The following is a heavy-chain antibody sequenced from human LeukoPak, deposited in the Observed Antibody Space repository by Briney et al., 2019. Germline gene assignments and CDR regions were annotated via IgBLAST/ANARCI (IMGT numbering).Heavy chain of an antibody. J-gene: IGHJ4*02. Sequence: GGSLRLSCAASGFTFSSYAMSWVRQAPGKGLEWVSAISGSGGSTYYADSVKGRFTISRDNSKNTLYLQMNSLRAEDTAVYYCRGTTTTYYYDSSGYFFDYWGQGTLVTVSS. V-gene: IGHV3-23*01. D-gene: IGHD3-22*01. CDR1: GFTFSSYA. CDR3: RGTTTTYYYDSSGYFFDY. CDR2: ISGSGGST.